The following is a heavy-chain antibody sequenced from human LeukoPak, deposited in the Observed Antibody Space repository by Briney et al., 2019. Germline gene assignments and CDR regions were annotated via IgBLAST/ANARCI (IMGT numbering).Heavy chain of an antibody. J-gene: IGHJ4*02. CDR2: IYYSGST. CDR1: GSSISSYY. V-gene: IGHV4-59*08. Sequence: PSETLSLTCTVSGSSISSYYWSWIRQPPGKGLEWIGYIYYSGSTNYNPSLKSRVTMSVDTSKNQFSLKLSSVTAADTAVYYCARHRRNYYGTGGSPFDYWGQGILVTVSS. D-gene: IGHD2-8*02. CDR3: ARHRRNYYGTGGSPFDY.